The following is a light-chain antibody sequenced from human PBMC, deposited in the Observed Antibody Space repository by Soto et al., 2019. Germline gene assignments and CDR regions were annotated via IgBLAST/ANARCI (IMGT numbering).Light chain of an antibody. Sequence: EIVMTQSPATLSVSPGERATLSCRASQGVSSSLAWYQQTAGQAPRLLIYDASTRAPGIPDRFSGSGSGTEFTLTISSLQSEDFAIYYCQQYTYWPRTFGQGTRVEI. CDR1: QGVSSS. J-gene: IGKJ1*01. V-gene: IGKV3-15*01. CDR2: DAS. CDR3: QQYTYWPRT.